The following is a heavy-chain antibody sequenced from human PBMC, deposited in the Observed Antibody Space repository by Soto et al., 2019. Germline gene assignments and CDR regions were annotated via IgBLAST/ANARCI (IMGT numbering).Heavy chain of an antibody. D-gene: IGHD5-12*01. V-gene: IGHV5-10-1*01. CDR3: ARQIYDSDSGPNFQYFFDS. Sequence: GESMKISCKGSGYSFAAYWITWVRQKPGKGLEWMGRIDPSDSQTYYSPSFRGHVTISVTKSITTVFLQWSSLRASDTAMYYCARQIYDSDSGPNFQYFFDSWGQGSPVTVSS. CDR2: IDPSDSQT. J-gene: IGHJ4*02. CDR1: GYSFAAYW.